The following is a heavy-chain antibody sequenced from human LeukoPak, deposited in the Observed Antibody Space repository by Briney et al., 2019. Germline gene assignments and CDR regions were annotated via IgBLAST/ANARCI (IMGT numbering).Heavy chain of an antibody. D-gene: IGHD3-10*01. CDR3: ARGGMVRGVRKGNDAFDI. J-gene: IGHJ3*02. CDR1: GASISSNSYY. Sequence: SETLSLTCNVSGASISSNSYYWGWIRQPPGKGLEWIGCIYSSGSMYYIPSLKSRVTISVDTSKNQSSLKLSSVTAADTAVYYCARGGMVRGVRKGNDAFDIWGQGTMVTVSS. V-gene: IGHV4-39*07. CDR2: IYSSGSM.